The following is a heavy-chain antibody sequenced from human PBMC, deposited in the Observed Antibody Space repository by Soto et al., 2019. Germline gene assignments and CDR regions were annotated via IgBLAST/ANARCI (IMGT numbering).Heavy chain of an antibody. V-gene: IGHV4-4*07. D-gene: IGHD4-4*01. J-gene: IGHJ5*01. CDR2: ISSGGSA. CDR3: ARDAYTNWFYX. CDR1: GGSINSYY. Sequence: SETLSLTCNVSGGSINSYYWSWIRQPAGKGLEWIGRISSGGSAIYNPSLKSRVTISVDTSKNQFSLRLTSVTAADTAVYFCARDAYTNWFYXWGQGTLFTVSX.